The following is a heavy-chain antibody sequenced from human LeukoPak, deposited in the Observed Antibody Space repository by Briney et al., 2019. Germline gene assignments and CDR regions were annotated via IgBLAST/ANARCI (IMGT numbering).Heavy chain of an antibody. J-gene: IGHJ6*04. CDR3: AKGAAADFYYYYYRMDV. D-gene: IGHD6-13*01. V-gene: IGHV3-30*18. CDR1: GFTFSSYG. CDR2: ISYDGSNK. Sequence: PGRSLRLSCAASGFTFSSYGMHWVRQAPGKGLEWVAVISYDGSNKYYADSVKGRFTISRDNSKNALYLQMNSLRAEDTAVYYCAKGAAADFYYYYYRMDVWGKGTTVTVSS.